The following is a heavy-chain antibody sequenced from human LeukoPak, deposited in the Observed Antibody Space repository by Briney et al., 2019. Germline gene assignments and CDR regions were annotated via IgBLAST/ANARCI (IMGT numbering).Heavy chain of an antibody. CDR3: ARSVDGALYY. D-gene: IGHD2-21*01. J-gene: IGHJ4*02. CDR1: GGTFSSYA. CDR2: IIPMFGTA. V-gene: IGHV1-69*05. Sequence: GASVKVSCKASGGTFSSYAMSWVRQAPGQGLELMGGIIPMFGTANYAQKFQGRVTMTRETSTSTVYMEPSSLRSGDTAVYYCARSVDGALYYWGQGTLVTVSS.